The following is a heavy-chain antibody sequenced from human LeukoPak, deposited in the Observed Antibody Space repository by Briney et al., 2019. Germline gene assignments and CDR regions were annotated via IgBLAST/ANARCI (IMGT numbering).Heavy chain of an antibody. CDR1: GYTFTGYY. CDR3: ARDRITMVRGAKKNMDY. J-gene: IGHJ4*02. D-gene: IGHD3-10*01. V-gene: IGHV1-2*02. CDR2: INPNSGGT. Sequence: GASVKVSCKASGYTFTGYYMHWVRQAPGQGLEWMGWINPNSGGTNYAQKFQGRVTMTRDTSISTAYMELSRLRSDDTAVYYCARDRITMVRGAKKNMDYWGQGTLVTVSS.